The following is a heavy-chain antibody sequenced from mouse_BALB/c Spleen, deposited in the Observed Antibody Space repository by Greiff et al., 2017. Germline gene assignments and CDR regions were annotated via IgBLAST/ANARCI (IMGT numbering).Heavy chain of an antibody. Sequence: VQLVESGPGLVAPSQSLSITCTVSGFSFTSYGVHWVRQPPGKGLEWLGVIWAGGSTNSNSALMSRLSISKDNSKSQVFLKMNSLQTDDTAMYYCARDGNYRFYYAMDYWGQGTSVTVSS. J-gene: IGHJ4*01. V-gene: IGHV2-9*02. CDR2: IWAGGST. CDR3: ARDGNYRFYYAMDY. CDR1: GFSFTSYG. D-gene: IGHD2-14*01.